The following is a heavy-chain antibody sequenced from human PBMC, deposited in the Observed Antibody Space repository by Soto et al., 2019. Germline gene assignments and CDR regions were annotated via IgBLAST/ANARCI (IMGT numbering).Heavy chain of an antibody. V-gene: IGHV4-59*01. CDR2: IYYSGST. D-gene: IGHD5-18*01. CDR1: GGSISIYY. Sequence: SETLSLTCTVSGGSISIYYWSWIRHPPGKGLEWIGYIYYSGSTNYNPSLKSRVTISVDTSKNQFSLKLSSVTAADTAVYCCARSPGIQLWLNDYYYGMDVWGQGTTVTVSS. J-gene: IGHJ6*02. CDR3: ARSPGIQLWLNDYYYGMDV.